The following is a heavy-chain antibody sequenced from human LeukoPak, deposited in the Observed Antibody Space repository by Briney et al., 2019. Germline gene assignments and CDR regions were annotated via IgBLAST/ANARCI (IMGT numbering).Heavy chain of an antibody. D-gene: IGHD5-12*01. CDR1: GGTFSSYA. CDR3: ATAPIVATINNPFDY. V-gene: IGHV1-24*01. Sequence: ASVKVSCKASGGTFSSYAISWVRQAPGQGLEWMGGFDPEDGETIYAQKFQGRVTMTEDTSTDTAYMELSSLRSEDTAVYYCATAPIVATINNPFDYWGQGTLVTVSS. J-gene: IGHJ4*02. CDR2: FDPEDGET.